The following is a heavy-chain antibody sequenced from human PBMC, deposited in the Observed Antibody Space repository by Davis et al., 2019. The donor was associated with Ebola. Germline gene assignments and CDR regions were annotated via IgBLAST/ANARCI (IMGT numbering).Heavy chain of an antibody. D-gene: IGHD5-12*01. CDR1: GYTFTNYY. J-gene: IGHJ3*02. CDR2: INPNDGRT. V-gene: IGHV1-46*03. Sequence: ASVKVSCKASGYTFTNYYMHWVRQAPGQGLEWMGMINPNDGRTIYAQKFQGRVTVTRDTSTTTVYMDLSSLRSEDTALYYCTTPGGQDSGYDVFDIWGQGTRVNVSS. CDR3: TTPGGQDSGYDVFDI.